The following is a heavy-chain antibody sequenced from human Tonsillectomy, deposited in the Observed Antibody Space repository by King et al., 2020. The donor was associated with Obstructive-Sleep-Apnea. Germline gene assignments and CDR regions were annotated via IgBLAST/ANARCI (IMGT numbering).Heavy chain of an antibody. D-gene: IGHD3-9*01. J-gene: IGHJ3*01. CDR1: GYSFTNYW. V-gene: IGHV5-51*01. CDR2: ICPGDSDT. CDR3: ARHETIRGRIDAFDL. Sequence: QLVQSGAEVKKPGESLKISCKGSGYSFTNYWIGWVRQMPGKGLEWMGIICPGDSDTDYSPSFQGQGTISADKSISTAYLQLTSLKASDTAMYYCARHETIRGRIDAFDLWGQGTMVTVSS.